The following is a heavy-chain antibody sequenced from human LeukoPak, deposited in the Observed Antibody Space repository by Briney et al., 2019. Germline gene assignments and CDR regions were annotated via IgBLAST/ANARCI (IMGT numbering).Heavy chain of an antibody. J-gene: IGHJ5*02. CDR3: ARATLLRYSSSWYGRNWFDP. CDR2: IYHSGST. V-gene: IGHV4-38-2*02. D-gene: IGHD6-13*01. CDR1: GYSISSGYY. Sequence: SETLSLTCTVSGYSISSGYYWGWIRQPPGKGLEWIGSIYHSGSTYYNPTLKSRVTISVDTSKNQFSLKLSSVTAADTAVYYCARATLLRYSSSWYGRNWFDPWGQGTLVTVSS.